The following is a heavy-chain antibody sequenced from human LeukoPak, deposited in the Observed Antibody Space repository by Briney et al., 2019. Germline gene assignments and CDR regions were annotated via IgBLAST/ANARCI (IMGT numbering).Heavy chain of an antibody. J-gene: IGHJ1*01. V-gene: IGHV1-2*02. CDR2: INPNSGGT. CDR3: ARDPHIVVVTATPPAEYFQH. D-gene: IGHD2-21*02. Sequence: ASVKVSCKASGYTLTSYGISWVRQAPGQGLEWMGWINPNSGGTNYAQKFQGRVTMTRDTSISTAYMELSRLRSDDTAVYYCARDPHIVVVTATPPAEYFQHWGQGTLVTVSS. CDR1: GYTLTSYG.